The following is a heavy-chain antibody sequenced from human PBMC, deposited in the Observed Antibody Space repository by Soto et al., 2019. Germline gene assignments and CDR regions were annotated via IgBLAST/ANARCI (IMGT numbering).Heavy chain of an antibody. CDR2: IIPILGIA. D-gene: IGHD6-13*01. Sequence: QVQLVQSGAEVKKPGSSVKVSCKASGGTFSSYTISWVRQAPGQGLEWMGRIIPILGIANYAQKFQGRVTITADKSTSTAYMELSSLRSEDTAVYYCAGVLAAAGTSYYYYYMDVWGKGTTGTVSS. V-gene: IGHV1-69*02. J-gene: IGHJ6*03. CDR3: AGVLAAAGTSYYYYYMDV. CDR1: GGTFSSYT.